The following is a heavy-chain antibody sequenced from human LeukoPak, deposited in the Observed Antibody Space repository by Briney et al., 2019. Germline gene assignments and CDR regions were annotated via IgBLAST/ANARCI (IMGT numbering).Heavy chain of an antibody. J-gene: IGHJ6*04. Sequence: PSETLSLTCAVYGGSFSGYYWSWIRQPPGKGLEWIGEINHSGSTNYNPSLKSRVTISVDTSKNQFSLKLSSVAAADTAVYYCAREDVVVVPDAMFGPYYYYYYGMDVWGKGTTVTVSS. CDR3: AREDVVVVPDAMFGPYYYYYYGMDV. D-gene: IGHD2-2*01. V-gene: IGHV4-34*01. CDR1: GGSFSGYY. CDR2: INHSGST.